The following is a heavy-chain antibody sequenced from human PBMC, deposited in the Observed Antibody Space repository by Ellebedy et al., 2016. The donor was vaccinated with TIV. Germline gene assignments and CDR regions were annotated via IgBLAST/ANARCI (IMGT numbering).Heavy chain of an antibody. CDR3: ARAPTAIFAHFYYYYYYMDV. Sequence: GESLKISXAASGFTFSSYAMSWVRQAPGRRLEWVPAISGSGGSTHYVDSVRGRFTISRDNSKNTLYLQMTSLRAEDTAVYYCARAPTAIFAHFYYYYYYMDVWGKGTTVTVSS. CDR1: GFTFSSYA. V-gene: IGHV3-23*01. J-gene: IGHJ6*03. D-gene: IGHD2-21*02. CDR2: ISGSGGST.